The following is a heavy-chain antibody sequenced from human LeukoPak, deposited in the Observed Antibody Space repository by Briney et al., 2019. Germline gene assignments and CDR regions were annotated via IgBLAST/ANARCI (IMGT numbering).Heavy chain of an antibody. V-gene: IGHV4-30-2*01. CDR3: ARGGSGSYSDVFDI. J-gene: IGHJ3*02. CDR1: GGSISSGGYS. Sequence: PSETLSLTCAVSGGSISSGGYSWSWIRQPPGKGLEWIGYIYHSGSTYYNPSLKSRVTISVDRSKNQFSLTLSSVTAADTAVYYCARGGSGSYSDVFDIWGQGTMVTVSS. CDR2: IYHSGST. D-gene: IGHD3-10*01.